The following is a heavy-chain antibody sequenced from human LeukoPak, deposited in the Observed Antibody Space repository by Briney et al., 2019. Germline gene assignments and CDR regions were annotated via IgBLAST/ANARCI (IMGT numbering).Heavy chain of an antibody. D-gene: IGHD3-16*02. J-gene: IGHJ4*02. Sequence: GGSLRLSCTASGFTFGDYAMSWVRQAPGKGLEWVSFVRSKAFGGTTEYAASVKGRFTISRDDSKSIAYLQMNSLKNEDTAVYYCTRESMITFGGVIVLYYFDYWGQGTLVTVSS. CDR1: GFTFGDYA. CDR2: VRSKAFGGTT. CDR3: TRESMITFGGVIVLYYFDY. V-gene: IGHV3-49*04.